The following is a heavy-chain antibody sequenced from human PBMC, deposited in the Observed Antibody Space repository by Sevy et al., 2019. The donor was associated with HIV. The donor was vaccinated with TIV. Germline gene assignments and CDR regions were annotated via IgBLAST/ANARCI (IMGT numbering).Heavy chain of an antibody. V-gene: IGHV4-61*01. J-gene: IGHJ6*02. CDR2: IYYSGST. CDR3: ARDPSVIFHYGMDV. Sequence: SETLSLTCTVSGGSVSSGSYYWSWIRQPTGKRLEWIGYIYYSGSTNYNPSLKSRVTISVDTSKNQFSLKLSSVTAADTAVYYCARDPSVIFHYGMDVWGQGTTVTVSS. CDR1: GGSVSSGSYY.